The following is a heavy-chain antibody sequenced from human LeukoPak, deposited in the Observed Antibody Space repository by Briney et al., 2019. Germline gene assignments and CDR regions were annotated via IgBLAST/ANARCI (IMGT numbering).Heavy chain of an antibody. J-gene: IGHJ4*02. CDR1: GFTLSSYW. CDR3: ARDFHYYDSSGYYPIFDY. CDR2: IKQDGSEK. Sequence: GGSLRLSCAASGFTLSSYWMSWVRQAPGKGLEWVANIKQDGSEKLYVDSVKGRFTISRDNAKNSLYLQINSLRAEDMAVYYCARDFHYYDSSGYYPIFDYWGQGTLVTVSS. D-gene: IGHD3-22*01. V-gene: IGHV3-7*01.